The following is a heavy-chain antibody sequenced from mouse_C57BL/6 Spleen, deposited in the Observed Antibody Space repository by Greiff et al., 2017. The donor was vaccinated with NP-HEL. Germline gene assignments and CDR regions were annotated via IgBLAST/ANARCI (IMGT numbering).Heavy chain of an antibody. Sequence: QVQLQQSGAELVRPGASVTLSCKASGYTFTDYEMHWVKQTPVPGLEWIGAIDPETGGTAYNQKFKGKAILTADKSSSTAYMELRSLTSEDSAVYYCTRSGYYGSPFAYWGQGTLVTVSA. V-gene: IGHV1-15*01. CDR1: GYTFTDYE. CDR3: TRSGYYGSPFAY. CDR2: IDPETGGT. D-gene: IGHD1-1*01. J-gene: IGHJ3*01.